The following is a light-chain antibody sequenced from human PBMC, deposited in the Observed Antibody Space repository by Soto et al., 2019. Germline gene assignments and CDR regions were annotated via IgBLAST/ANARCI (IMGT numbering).Light chain of an antibody. CDR2: EVS. Sequence: SVLTQPASVSGSPGQSITISCTGTSSDVGGYNYVSWYQQHPGKAPKLMIYEVSNRPSGVSNRFSGSKSGNTASLTISGLQAEDEADYYCSSYTSSSTLGFGGGTKVTVL. J-gene: IGLJ2*01. CDR1: SSDVGGYNY. CDR3: SSYTSSSTLG. V-gene: IGLV2-14*01.